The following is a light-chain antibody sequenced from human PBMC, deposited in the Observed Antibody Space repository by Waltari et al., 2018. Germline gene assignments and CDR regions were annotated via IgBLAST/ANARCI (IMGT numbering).Light chain of an antibody. V-gene: IGLV2-14*03. CDR2: DVI. CDR3: TSYESGGTWV. Sequence: QSALTQPASVSGSPGQSLTISCTGTRSDIGGYNYVSWYQQHPGKAPKVMIYDVIKRPSGVSNRFSGSKSGNTASLTISGLQADDEADYYCTSYESGGTWVFGGGTKVTV. CDR1: RSDIGGYNY. J-gene: IGLJ3*02.